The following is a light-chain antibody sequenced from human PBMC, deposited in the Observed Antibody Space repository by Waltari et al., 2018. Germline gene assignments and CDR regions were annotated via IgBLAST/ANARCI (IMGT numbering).Light chain of an antibody. CDR3: QAWDSTTAV. Sequence: SFELTQSPSVSVSLGQTATITCAGDTLGRKYVSWYKQKPGQSPVLVVYQDNRRPSWIPERFSGSNSGSTATLIISGTQAMDEADYYCQAWDSTTAVFGGGTKLTVL. CDR1: TLGRKY. CDR2: QDN. V-gene: IGLV3-1*01. J-gene: IGLJ2*01.